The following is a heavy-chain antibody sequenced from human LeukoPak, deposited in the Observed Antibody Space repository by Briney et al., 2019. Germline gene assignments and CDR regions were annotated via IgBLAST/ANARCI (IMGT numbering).Heavy chain of an antibody. CDR2: IYYSGST. D-gene: IGHD6-13*01. J-gene: IGHJ3*02. V-gene: IGHV4-59*08. CDR3: ARHFHYSTNAFDI. Sequence: TSETLSLTCTVSGGSISSYYWSWIRQPPGKGLEWIGYIYYSGSTNYNPSLKSRVTISVDTSKNQFSLKLSSVTAADTAVYYCARHFHYSTNAFDIWGQGTMVTVSS. CDR1: GGSISSYY.